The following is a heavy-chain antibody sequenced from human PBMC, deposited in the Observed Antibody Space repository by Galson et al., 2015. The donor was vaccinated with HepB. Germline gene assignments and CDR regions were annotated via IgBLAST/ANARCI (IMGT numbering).Heavy chain of an antibody. J-gene: IGHJ6*03. Sequence: SLRLSCAASGFTFDDYAMHWVRQAPGKGLEWASGISWNSGSIGYADSVKGRFTISRDNAKNSLYLQMNSLRAEDTALYYCAKDKDYDFWSGGGYMDVWGKGTTVTVSS. CDR3: AKDKDYDFWSGGGYMDV. V-gene: IGHV3-9*01. CDR2: ISWNSGSI. CDR1: GFTFDDYA. D-gene: IGHD3-3*01.